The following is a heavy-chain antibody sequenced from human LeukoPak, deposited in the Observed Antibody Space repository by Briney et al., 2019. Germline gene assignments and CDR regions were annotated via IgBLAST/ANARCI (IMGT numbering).Heavy chain of an antibody. V-gene: IGHV3-23*01. J-gene: IGHJ4*02. CDR1: GFTFSNNG. Sequence: PGGSLRLSCAASGFTFSNNGMTWVRQAPGKGMEWVTGISGSGDTTYDAGSVKGRFTVSRDNSKNIPYLQMNSLRAEDTAIYYCAKTQGFFDHWGQGSLVTVSS. CDR3: AKTQGFFDH. CDR2: ISGSGDTT.